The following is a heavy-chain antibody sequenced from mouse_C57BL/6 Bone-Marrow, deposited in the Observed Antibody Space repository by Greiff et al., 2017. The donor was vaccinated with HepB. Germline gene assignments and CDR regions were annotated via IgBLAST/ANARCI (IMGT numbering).Heavy chain of an antibody. V-gene: IGHV1-81*01. CDR1: GYTFTSYG. CDR2: IYPRSGNT. J-gene: IGHJ1*03. Sequence: QVQLQQSGAELARPGASVKLSCKASGYTFTSYGISWVKQRTGQGLEWIGEIYPRSGNTYYNEKFKGKATLTADKSSSTAYMELRSLTSEDSAVYFCARNLYYYGSRLWYFDVWGTGTTVTVSS. D-gene: IGHD1-1*01. CDR3: ARNLYYYGSRLWYFDV.